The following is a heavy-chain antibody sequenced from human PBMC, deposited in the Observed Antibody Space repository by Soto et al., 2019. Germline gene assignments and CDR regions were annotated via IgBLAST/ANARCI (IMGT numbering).Heavy chain of an antibody. Sequence: QVQLVESGGGLVKPGGSLRLSGAASGFTFSDYYMSWIRQAPGKGLEWVSYISSSGSTIYYADSVKGRFTISRDNAKNSLYLQRNSLRAEDTAVYYCARDRRLELNHWFDPWGQGTLVTVSS. D-gene: IGHD1-7*01. CDR2: ISSSGSTI. CDR1: GFTFSDYY. V-gene: IGHV3-11*01. CDR3: ARDRRLELNHWFDP. J-gene: IGHJ5*02.